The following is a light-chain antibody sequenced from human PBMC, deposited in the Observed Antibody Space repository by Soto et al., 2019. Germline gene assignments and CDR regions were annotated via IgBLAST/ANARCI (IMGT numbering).Light chain of an antibody. CDR2: EGT. CDR1: SSDVGSYNL. Sequence: QSALTQPASVSASPGQSITIPCTGTSSDVGSYNLVSWFQQHPGKVPKLLIYEGTKRPSGLSDRLSGSKSGTTVSLTISGLQAEDEAHYYCYSYAGENLYVFGTGTKVTVL. J-gene: IGLJ1*01. V-gene: IGLV2-23*01. CDR3: YSYAGENLYV.